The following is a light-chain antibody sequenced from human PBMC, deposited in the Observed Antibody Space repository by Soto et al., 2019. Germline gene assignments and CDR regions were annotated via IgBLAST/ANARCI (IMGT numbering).Light chain of an antibody. Sequence: DIVLTQSPSTLSLSPGERATISSRASQTVNSLFFGWHQQRPGQPPRLLIYGASRRAAGIPDRFSGSGSGTDFTLTISRLEPEDFAVYYCQQYGRSLTFGQGTRLEIK. J-gene: IGKJ5*01. V-gene: IGKV3-20*01. CDR2: GAS. CDR1: QTVNSLF. CDR3: QQYGRSLT.